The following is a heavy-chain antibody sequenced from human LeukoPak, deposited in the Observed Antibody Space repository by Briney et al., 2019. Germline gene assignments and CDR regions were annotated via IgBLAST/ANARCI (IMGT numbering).Heavy chain of an antibody. CDR3: ARDALLIAAADKSDAFDI. CDR1: GYTFTGYY. Sequence: ASVKVSCKASGYTFTGYYMHGVREAPGQGLEGMGWITPNSGGTNYAQKFQGRVTVTRDTSISTAYMELSRLRSDDTAVYYCARDALLIAAADKSDAFDIWGQGTTVTVSS. V-gene: IGHV1-2*02. CDR2: ITPNSGGT. J-gene: IGHJ3*02. D-gene: IGHD6-13*01.